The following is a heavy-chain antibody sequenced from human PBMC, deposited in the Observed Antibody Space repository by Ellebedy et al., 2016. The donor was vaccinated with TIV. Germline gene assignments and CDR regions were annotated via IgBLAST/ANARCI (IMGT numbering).Heavy chain of an antibody. D-gene: IGHD3-22*01. CDR2: ISAYNGNT. V-gene: IGHV1-18*04. J-gene: IGHJ4*02. CDR3: AREKEFNYYDSSGYYY. Sequence: AASVKVSCKTSGYTFTSYGISWVRQAPGQGLEWMGWISAYNGNTNYAQMLQGRVTMTTDTFTSTAYMELRSLRSDDTAVYYCAREKEFNYYDSSGYYYWGQGTLVTVSS. CDR1: GYTFTSYG.